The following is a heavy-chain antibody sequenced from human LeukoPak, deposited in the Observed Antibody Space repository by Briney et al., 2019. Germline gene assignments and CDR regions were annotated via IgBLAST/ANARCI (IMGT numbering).Heavy chain of an antibody. CDR1: GFAFSSYA. CDR3: VKGFHFDW. Sequence: PGGSLRLSCAASGFAFSSYAMNWVRQAPGKGLEWVSVISGSGASTYYADSVKGRFTIFRDNSKNTLYLLTNSLRAEDTAVYYCVKGFHFDWWGQGTLVIVSS. V-gene: IGHV3-23*01. CDR2: ISGSGAST. J-gene: IGHJ4*02.